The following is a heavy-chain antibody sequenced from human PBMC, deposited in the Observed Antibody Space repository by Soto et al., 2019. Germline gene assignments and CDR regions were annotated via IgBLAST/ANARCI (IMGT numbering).Heavy chain of an antibody. D-gene: IGHD3-10*01. CDR2: IYTAGGT. J-gene: IGHJ5*02. V-gene: IGHV3-53*01. Sequence: GFLGQSGSDAGWAGSKSYMPWVRQPRGKGLECGSVIYTAGGTNYADSVKGRFTISRDNAKNSLYLQMNSLRAEDTAVYYCARSRSQAEGGIPPCCKGSAFLPKRTSDP. CDR3: ARSRSQAEGGIPPCCKGSAFLPKRTSDP. CDR1: GWAGSKSY.